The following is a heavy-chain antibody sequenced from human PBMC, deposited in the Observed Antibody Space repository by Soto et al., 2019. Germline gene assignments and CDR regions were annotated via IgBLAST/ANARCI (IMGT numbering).Heavy chain of an antibody. D-gene: IGHD3-22*01. CDR2: ISYGGSNK. V-gene: IGHV3-30*18. Sequence: GGSLRLSCAASGFTFSSYGMHWVRQAPGKGLEWVAVISYGGSNKYYADSVKGRFTISRDNSKNTLYLQMNSLRAEDTAVYYCAKGSYYYDSSAIDYWGQGTLVTVSS. J-gene: IGHJ4*02. CDR3: AKGSYYYDSSAIDY. CDR1: GFTFSSYG.